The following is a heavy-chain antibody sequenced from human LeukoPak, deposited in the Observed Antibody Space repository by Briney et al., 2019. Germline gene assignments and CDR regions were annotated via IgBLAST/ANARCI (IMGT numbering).Heavy chain of an antibody. Sequence: GESLKISCKGSGYRFTDHWIAWVRQMPGKGLECMGIINPVDSETRYSPSFQGQVTISVDKSITTASLQWSSLRASDTAMYYCAREVLMGPRYFDYWGQGTLVTVSS. CDR1: GYRFTDHW. J-gene: IGHJ4*02. V-gene: IGHV5-51*01. D-gene: IGHD3-10*01. CDR2: INPVDSET. CDR3: AREVLMGPRYFDY.